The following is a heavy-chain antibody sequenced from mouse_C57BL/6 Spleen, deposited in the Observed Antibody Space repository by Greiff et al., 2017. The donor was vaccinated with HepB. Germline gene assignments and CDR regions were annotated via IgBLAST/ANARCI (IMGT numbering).Heavy chain of an antibody. CDR3: ARRAGDDYDAWFAY. CDR2: IYWDDDK. CDR1: GFSLSTSGMG. Sequence: QVTLKESGPGILQSSQTLSLTCSFSGFSLSTSGMGVSWLRQPSGKGLEWLAHIYWDDDKRYNPSLKSRLTISKDTSRNQVFLKITSVDTADTATYYCARRAGDDYDAWFAYWGQGTLVTVSA. V-gene: IGHV8-12*01. D-gene: IGHD2-4*01. J-gene: IGHJ3*01.